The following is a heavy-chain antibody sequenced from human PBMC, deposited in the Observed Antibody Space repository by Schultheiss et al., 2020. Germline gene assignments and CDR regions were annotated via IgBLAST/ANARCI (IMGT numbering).Heavy chain of an antibody. Sequence: GESLKISCAASGFTFSDHHMSWIRQAPGKGLEYVSAISSNGGSTYYADSVKGRFTISRDNSKNTLYLQMNSLRAEDTAVYYCAKDIRVSGSYLYDYWGQGTLVTVSS. CDR1: GFTFSDHH. J-gene: IGHJ4*02. V-gene: IGHV3-64*04. CDR2: ISSNGGST. D-gene: IGHD1-26*01. CDR3: AKDIRVSGSYLYDY.